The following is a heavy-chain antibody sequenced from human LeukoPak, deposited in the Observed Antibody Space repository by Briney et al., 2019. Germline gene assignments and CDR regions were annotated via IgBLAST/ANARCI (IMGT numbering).Heavy chain of an antibody. CDR3: ARAVVVPAASFDY. D-gene: IGHD2-2*01. CDR2: INPNSGGT. V-gene: IGHV1-2*02. Sequence: ASVTVYCTASGYTFTGYYMHWVRQAPGQGREWKGWINPNSGGTNYAQKFQGRVTMTRDTSISKAYMELSRLRSDDTAVYYCARAVVVPAASFDYWGQGTLVTVSS. CDR1: GYTFTGYY. J-gene: IGHJ4*02.